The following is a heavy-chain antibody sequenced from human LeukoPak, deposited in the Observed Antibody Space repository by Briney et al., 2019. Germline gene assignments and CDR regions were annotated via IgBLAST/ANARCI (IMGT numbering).Heavy chain of an antibody. CDR3: AKDLHAEDITMIVVVITPFDY. V-gene: IGHV3-23*01. J-gene: IGHJ4*02. D-gene: IGHD3-22*01. CDR2: MIGSRGST. CDR1: GFTFSSYA. Sequence: GGSLRLSCAASGFTFSSYAMSWVRQAPGKGLEWVSAMIGSRGSTYYADSVKGRFTISRDNSKNTLYLQMNSLRAEDTAVYYCAKDLHAEDITMIVVVITPFDYWGQGTLVTVSS.